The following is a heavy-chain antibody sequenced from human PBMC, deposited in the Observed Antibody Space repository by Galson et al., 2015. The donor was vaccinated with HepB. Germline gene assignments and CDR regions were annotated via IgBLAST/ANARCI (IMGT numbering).Heavy chain of an antibody. CDR2: INPNSGGT. CDR1: GYTFTGYY. D-gene: IGHD3-22*01. V-gene: IGHV1-2*04. Sequence: SVKVSCKASGYTFTGYYMHWVRQAPGQGLEWMGWINPNSGGTNYAQKFQGWVTMTRDTSISTAYMELSRLRSDDTAVYYCARASHYDSSGYYAYYFDYWGQGTLVTVSS. J-gene: IGHJ4*02. CDR3: ARASHYDSSGYYAYYFDY.